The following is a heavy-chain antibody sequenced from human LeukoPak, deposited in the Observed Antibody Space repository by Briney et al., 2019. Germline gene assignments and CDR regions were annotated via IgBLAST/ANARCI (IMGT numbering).Heavy chain of an antibody. D-gene: IGHD4-23*01. CDR2: IYYSGST. J-gene: IGHJ4*02. CDR1: GGSISSYY. V-gene: IGHV4-59*01. Sequence: SGTLSLTCTVSGGSISSYYWSWIRQPPGKGLEWIGYIYYSGSTNYNPSLKSRVTISVDTSKNQFSLKLSSVTAADTAVYYCARYFPGGNWLGYWGQGTLVTVSS. CDR3: ARYFPGGNWLGY.